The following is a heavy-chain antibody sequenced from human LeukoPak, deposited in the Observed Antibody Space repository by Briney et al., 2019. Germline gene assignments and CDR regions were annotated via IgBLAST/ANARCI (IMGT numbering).Heavy chain of an antibody. CDR1: GYTFTSYA. D-gene: IGHD3-22*01. CDR3: ARGAKDSSGYSPTYAFDI. J-gene: IGHJ3*02. CDR2: INPNTANP. Sequence: EASVKVSCKASGYTFTSYAMNWVRPAPGQGLEWMGWINPNTANPTYAQDFTGRFVFSLDTSVNTAYLQISSLKAEDTAVYYCARGAKDSSGYSPTYAFDIWGQGTMVTVSS. V-gene: IGHV7-4-1*02.